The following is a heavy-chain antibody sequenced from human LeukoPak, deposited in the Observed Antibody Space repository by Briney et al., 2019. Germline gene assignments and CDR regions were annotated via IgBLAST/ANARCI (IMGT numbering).Heavy chain of an antibody. Sequence: GRSLRLSCAASGFTFSSYAMHWVRQAPGKGLEWVAVISYDGSNKYYADSVKGRFTISRDNSKNTLYLQMNSLRAEDTAVYYCARDRALFYDSSGYYLWGQGTLVTASS. CDR1: GFTFSSYA. CDR3: ARDRALFYDSSGYYL. V-gene: IGHV3-30*04. J-gene: IGHJ4*02. D-gene: IGHD3-22*01. CDR2: ISYDGSNK.